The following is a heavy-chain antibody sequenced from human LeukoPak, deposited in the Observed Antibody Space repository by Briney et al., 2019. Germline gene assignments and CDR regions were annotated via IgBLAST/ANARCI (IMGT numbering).Heavy chain of an antibody. D-gene: IGHD3-10*01. CDR2: IYYSGRT. V-gene: IGHV4-39*01. J-gene: IGHJ4*02. CDR3: ARLSVGSGSYYLIDY. Sequence: SETLSPTCTVSGGSISSSSYYWGWIRQPPGKGLEWIGSIYYSGRTNYNPSLKSRATISVDTSKNQFSLKLSSVTAADTAVYYCARLSVGSGSYYLIDYWGQGTLVTVSS. CDR1: GGSISSSSYY.